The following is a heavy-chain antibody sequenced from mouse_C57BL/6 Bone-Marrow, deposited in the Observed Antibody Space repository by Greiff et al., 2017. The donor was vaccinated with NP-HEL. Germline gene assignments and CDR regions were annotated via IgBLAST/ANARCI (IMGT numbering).Heavy chain of an antibody. CDR1: GFTFSDYY. CDR2: ISNGGGST. J-gene: IGHJ3*01. CDR3: ARGGTRAY. V-gene: IGHV5-12*01. D-gene: IGHD3-3*01. Sequence: EVKLMESGGGLVQPGGSLKLSCAASGFTFSDYYMSWVRQTPEKRLEWVAYISNGGGSTYYPDTVKGRFTISRDNAKNTLYLQMSRLKSEDTAMYYCARGGTRAYWGQGTLVTVSA.